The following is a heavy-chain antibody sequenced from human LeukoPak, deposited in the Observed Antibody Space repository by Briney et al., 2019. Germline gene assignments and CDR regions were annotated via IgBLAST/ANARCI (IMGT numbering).Heavy chain of an antibody. J-gene: IGHJ3*02. CDR2: ISSTSDYI. CDR3: GSRKGLDSTWESYRLDAFDI. D-gene: IGHD3-16*02. CDR1: GYTFTVYS. V-gene: IGHV3-21*01. Sequence: GGSLRLSCAAPGYTFTVYSLSSVCQAPGKGLEWVSSISSTSDYIYYADSVKGRFTISRDNAKSSLYLQMNSLRAEDTTVYYCGSRKGLDSTWESYRLDAFDIWGQGTTVIVSS.